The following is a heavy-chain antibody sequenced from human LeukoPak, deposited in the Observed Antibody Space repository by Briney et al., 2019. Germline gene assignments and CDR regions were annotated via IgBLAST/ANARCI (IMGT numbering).Heavy chain of an antibody. J-gene: IGHJ4*02. CDR3: ARGNYGSGTYYFDY. D-gene: IGHD3-10*01. Sequence: SETLSLTCTVSGGSISSYYWSWIRQPPGKGLEWIGNIYYSGSTNYNPSLKSRVTISVDTSKNQFSLKLSSVTAADTAVYYCARGNYGSGTYYFDYWGQGTPVTVSS. CDR1: GGSISSYY. V-gene: IGHV4-59*01. CDR2: IYYSGST.